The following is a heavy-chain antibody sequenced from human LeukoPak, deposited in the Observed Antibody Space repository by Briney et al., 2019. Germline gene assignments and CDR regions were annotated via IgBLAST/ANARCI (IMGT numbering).Heavy chain of an antibody. CDR2: IKQDGSEK. CDR1: GFTFSSYW. Sequence: GGSLRLSCAASGFTFSSYWMSWVRQAPGKGLEWVANIKQDGSEKYYVESVKGRFTISRDNAKNSLYLQMNSLRAEDTAVYYCARDLWDYDFWSGYFDYWGQGTLVTVSS. V-gene: IGHV3-7*01. CDR3: ARDLWDYDFWSGYFDY. J-gene: IGHJ4*02. D-gene: IGHD3-3*01.